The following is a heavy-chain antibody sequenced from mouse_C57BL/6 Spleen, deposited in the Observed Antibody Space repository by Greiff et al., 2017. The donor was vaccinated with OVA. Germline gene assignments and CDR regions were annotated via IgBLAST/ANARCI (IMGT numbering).Heavy chain of an antibody. CDR3: ARAIATVVATGYYYALAY. CDR1: GYTFTSYW. Sequence: QVQLQQSGAGLVKPGASVKLSCKASGYTFTSYWMHWVRQRPGRGLEWIGRIGPDSGGTKYDEKVKSKATLTGDKPSSTAYMQLSSLTSEDSAVYYCARAIATVVATGYYYALAYWGQGTLVTVSA. CDR2: IGPDSGGT. V-gene: IGHV1-72*01. D-gene: IGHD1-1*01. J-gene: IGHJ4*01.